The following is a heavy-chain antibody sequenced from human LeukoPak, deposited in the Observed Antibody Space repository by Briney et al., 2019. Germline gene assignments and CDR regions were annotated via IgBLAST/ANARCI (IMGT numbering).Heavy chain of an antibody. CDR3: ARVYWTHDDAFDI. J-gene: IGHJ3*02. D-gene: IGHD2-8*02. CDR1: GGSIISDNYY. CDR2: IYTSGST. V-gene: IGHV4-61*02. Sequence: SETLSLTCTVSGGSIISDNYYWSWIRQPAGKGLEWIGRIYTSGSTNYNPSLKSRVTISVDTSKNQFSLKLSSVTAADTAVYYCARVYWTHDDAFDIWGQGTMVTVSS.